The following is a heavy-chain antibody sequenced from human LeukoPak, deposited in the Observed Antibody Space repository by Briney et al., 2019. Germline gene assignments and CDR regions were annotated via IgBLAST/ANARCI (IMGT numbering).Heavy chain of an antibody. CDR2: IKHSRRT. CDR1: GGSSRGYS. CDR3: ARGRLRIAAARDYFDY. Sequence: PESPCLTSAVYGGSSRGYSWSSIRQPPGKGLERIWEIKHSRRTNYKPSLKSRVNISVDTSKNQFSRKLSSVTAAETSVYYCARGRLRIAAARDYFDYWGQRTLVTVSS. V-gene: IGHV4-34*01. J-gene: IGHJ4*02. D-gene: IGHD6-25*01.